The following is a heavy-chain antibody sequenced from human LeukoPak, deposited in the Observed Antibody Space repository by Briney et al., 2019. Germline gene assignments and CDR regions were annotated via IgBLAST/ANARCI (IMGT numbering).Heavy chain of an antibody. CDR2: ISSSGSTI. Sequence: GGSLRLSCAASGFTFSDYYMSWIRQAPGKGLEWVSYISSSGSTIYSADSVKGRFTIPRDNAKNSLYLQMNSLRAEDTAVYYCARGYCSSTSCHHWNWFDPWGQGTLVTVSS. CDR1: GFTFSDYY. J-gene: IGHJ5*02. D-gene: IGHD2-2*01. CDR3: ARGYCSSTSCHHWNWFDP. V-gene: IGHV3-11*01.